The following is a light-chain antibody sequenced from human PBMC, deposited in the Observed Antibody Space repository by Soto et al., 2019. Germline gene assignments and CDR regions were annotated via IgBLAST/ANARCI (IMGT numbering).Light chain of an antibody. Sequence: AIRMTQSPSSFSASTGDRVTITCRASQGIRSNLAWYQKKPGKAPKLLIYAASTLQSGVPSRFSGSGSGTDFTLTISCLQSEDFATYNCQQYYSYPRTFGQGTKVEIK. V-gene: IGKV1-8*01. J-gene: IGKJ1*01. CDR3: QQYYSYPRT. CDR2: AAS. CDR1: QGIRSN.